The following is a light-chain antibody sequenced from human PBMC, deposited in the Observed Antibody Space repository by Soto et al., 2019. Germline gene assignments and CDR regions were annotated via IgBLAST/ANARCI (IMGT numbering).Light chain of an antibody. CDR2: AAS. Sequence: DIQMTQSPPSLSASVGDRVTITCRASQSISSYLNWYQQKPGKAPKLLIYAASSLQSGVPARFSGSGSGTDFTLTISSVQPEDVAAYYCQQSDSTPRTFGQGTKVDIK. CDR1: QSISSY. CDR3: QQSDSTPRT. J-gene: IGKJ1*01. V-gene: IGKV1-39*01.